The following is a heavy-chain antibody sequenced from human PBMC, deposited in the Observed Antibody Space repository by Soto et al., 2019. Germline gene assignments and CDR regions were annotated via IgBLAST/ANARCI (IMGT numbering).Heavy chain of an antibody. CDR3: ASSSLYGMDV. J-gene: IGHJ6*02. CDR2: IYHGGST. Sequence: PSETLSLTCAACGGSMSSYYWAGIRQPPGKGLEWIGDIYHGGSTNYNPSLKSRLIISIDTSKNQFSLKVGSVTAADTAVYYCASSSLYGMDVWGQGTTVTVTS. V-gene: IGHV4-34*01. CDR1: GGSMSSYY.